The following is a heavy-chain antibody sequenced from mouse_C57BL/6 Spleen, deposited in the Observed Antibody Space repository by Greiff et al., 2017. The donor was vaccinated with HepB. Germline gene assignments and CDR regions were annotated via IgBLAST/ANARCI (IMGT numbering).Heavy chain of an antibody. Sequence: EVQLQQSGAELVKPGASVKLSCTASGFNIKDYYMHWVKQRTEQGLEWIGRIDPEDGETKYAPKFPGKATITADTSSNTAYLQLSSLTSEDTAVYYCALDTYYYGSSYWYFDVWGTGTTVTVSS. CDR2: IDPEDGET. CDR3: ALDTYYYGSSYWYFDV. J-gene: IGHJ1*03. CDR1: GFNIKDYY. V-gene: IGHV14-2*01. D-gene: IGHD1-1*01.